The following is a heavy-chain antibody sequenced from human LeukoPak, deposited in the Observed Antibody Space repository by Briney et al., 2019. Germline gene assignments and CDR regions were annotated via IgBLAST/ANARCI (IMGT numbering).Heavy chain of an antibody. CDR3: ARRAGAYSHPYDY. CDR2: IYSDNT. J-gene: IGHJ4*02. CDR1: GFTFNTYA. D-gene: IGHD4/OR15-4a*01. V-gene: IGHV3-53*01. Sequence: PGGSLRLSCAASGFTFNTYAMSWVRQAPGKGLEWVSFIYSDNTHYSDSVKGRFTISRDNSKNSLYLQMNSLRAEDTAVYYCARRAGAYSHPYDYWGQGTRVTVSS.